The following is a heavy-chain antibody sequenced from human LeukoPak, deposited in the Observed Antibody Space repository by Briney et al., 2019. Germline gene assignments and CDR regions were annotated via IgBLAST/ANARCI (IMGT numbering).Heavy chain of an antibody. J-gene: IGHJ4*02. V-gene: IGHV3-48*01. CDR2: ISGSSSTI. CDR1: GFTFSSYS. D-gene: IGHD3-22*01. Sequence: GGSLRLSCAASGFTFSSYSMNWVRQAPGKGLEWGSYISGSSSTIYYADSVKGRFTFSRDNGKNTLYLQMNSLRAEDTAVYYCARGSTYYDSSGQVPFDYWGQGTLVTVSS. CDR3: ARGSTYYDSSGQVPFDY.